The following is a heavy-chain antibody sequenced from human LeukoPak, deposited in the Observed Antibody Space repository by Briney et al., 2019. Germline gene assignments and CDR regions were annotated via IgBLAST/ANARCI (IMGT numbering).Heavy chain of an antibody. J-gene: IGHJ5*02. CDR3: ARDPPLSGYSSGRRFDP. Sequence: KTGGSLRLSCAASGFTFSDYYMSWIRQAPGKGLEWVSYISSSGSTIYYADSVKGRFTISRDNAKNSLYLQMNSLRAEDTAVYYCARDPPLSGYSSGRRFDPWGQGTLVTVSS. CDR1: GFTFSDYY. V-gene: IGHV3-11*01. D-gene: IGHD6-19*01. CDR2: ISSSGSTI.